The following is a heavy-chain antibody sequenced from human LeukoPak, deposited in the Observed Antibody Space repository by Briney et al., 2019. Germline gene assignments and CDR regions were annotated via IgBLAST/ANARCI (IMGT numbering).Heavy chain of an antibody. CDR2: IYYSGST. CDR3: ATFAYYSSLDAFDI. V-gene: IGHV4-59*01. CDR1: GGSISSYY. J-gene: IGHJ3*02. Sequence: SETLSLTCTVSGGSISSYYWSWIRQPPGKGLEWIGYIYYSGSTNYNPSLKSRVTISVDTSKNQFSLKLSSVTAADTAVYYCATFAYYSSLDAFDIWGQGTMVTVSS. D-gene: IGHD6-13*01.